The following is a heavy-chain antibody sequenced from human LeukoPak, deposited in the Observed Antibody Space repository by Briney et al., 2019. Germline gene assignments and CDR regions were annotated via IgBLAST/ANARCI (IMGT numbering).Heavy chain of an antibody. J-gene: IGHJ3*02. CDR3: ARGYDQLLLVAFDI. CDR2: ISAYNGNT. CDR1: GYTFTSYG. V-gene: IGHV1-18*04. D-gene: IGHD2-2*01. Sequence: ASVKVSCKASGYTFTSYGISWVRHAPGQGLEWMGWISAYNGNTNYAQKLQGRVTMTTDTSTSTAYMELRSRRSDDAAVYYCARGYDQLLLVAFDIWGQGTMVTVSS.